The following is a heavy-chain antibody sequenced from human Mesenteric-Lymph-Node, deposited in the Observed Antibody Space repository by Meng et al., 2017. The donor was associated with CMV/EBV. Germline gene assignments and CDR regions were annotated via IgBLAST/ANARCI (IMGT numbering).Heavy chain of an antibody. D-gene: IGHD3-16*01. CDR1: GGSFSGYY. Sequence: SETLSLTCAVYGGSFSGYYGSWIRQPPGKGLEWIGYIYYSGSTNYNPSLKSRVTISVDTSKNQFSLKLSSVTAADTAVYYCARDGGTQVFDYWGQGTLVTVSS. V-gene: IGHV4-59*01. J-gene: IGHJ4*02. CDR3: ARDGGTQVFDY. CDR2: IYYSGST.